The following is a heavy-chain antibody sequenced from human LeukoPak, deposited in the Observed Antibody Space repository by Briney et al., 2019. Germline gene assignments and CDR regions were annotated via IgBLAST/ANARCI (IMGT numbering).Heavy chain of an antibody. CDR1: GGSISSYY. J-gene: IGHJ6*04. CDR2: IYTSGST. V-gene: IGHV4-4*07. CDR3: ARGDYDSSGYWGRRAFDI. D-gene: IGHD3-22*01. Sequence: PSETLSLTCTVSGGSISSYYWSWIRQPAGKGLEWIGRIYTSGSTNYNPSLKSRVTMSVDTSKNQFSLKLSSVTAADTAVYYCARGDYDSSGYWGRRAFDIWGKGTTVTVSS.